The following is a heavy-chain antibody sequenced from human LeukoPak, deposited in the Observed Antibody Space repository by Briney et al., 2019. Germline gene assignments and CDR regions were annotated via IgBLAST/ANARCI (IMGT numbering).Heavy chain of an antibody. D-gene: IGHD2-2*01. CDR3: ARGKPATDLDY. V-gene: IGHV4-59*01. CDR2: IYYTGST. Sequence: PSETLSLTCTVSGGSISSYYWTWIRQPPGKGLEWIGYIYYTGSTNYNPSLKSRVIISVDTSKNQFSLKLSSVTAADTAVYYCARGKPATDLDYWGQGTLVTVSS. CDR1: GGSISSYY. J-gene: IGHJ4*02.